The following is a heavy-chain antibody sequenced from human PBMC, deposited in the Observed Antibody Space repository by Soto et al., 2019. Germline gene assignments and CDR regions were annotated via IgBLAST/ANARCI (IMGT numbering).Heavy chain of an antibody. D-gene: IGHD6-25*01. CDR1: GFMFSSYS. CDR2: ISGSGDSA. CDR3: AKAYSSGSDYYYNMDA. J-gene: IGHJ6*03. V-gene: IGHV3-23*01. Sequence: GGSLRLSCEASGFMFSSYSLSWVRQAPGKGLEWVSGISGSGDSAYHADSVKGRFTISRDDSKNTLYLQMNSLTVEDTAVYYCAKAYSSGSDYYYNMDAWGKGTTVTVSS.